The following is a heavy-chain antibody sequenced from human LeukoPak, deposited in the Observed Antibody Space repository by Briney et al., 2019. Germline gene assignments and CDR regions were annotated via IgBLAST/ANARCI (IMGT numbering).Heavy chain of an antibody. D-gene: IGHD3-22*01. V-gene: IGHV3-21*01. CDR3: ARNPPYYYDSSGYSFDY. Sequence: GSLRLSCAASGFTFSSYSMNWVRQAPGKGLEWVSSISSSSSYIYYADSVKGRFTISRDNAKNSLYLQMNSLRAEDTAVYYCARNPPYYYDSSGYSFDYWGQGTLVTVSS. CDR1: GFTFSSYS. CDR2: ISSSSSYI. J-gene: IGHJ4*02.